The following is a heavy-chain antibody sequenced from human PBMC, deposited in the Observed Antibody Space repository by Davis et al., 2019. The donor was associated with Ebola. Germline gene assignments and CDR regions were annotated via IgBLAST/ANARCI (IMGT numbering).Heavy chain of an antibody. J-gene: IGHJ6*02. D-gene: IGHD6-13*01. V-gene: IGHV4-34*01. CDR1: GGSFSGYY. CDR2: INHSGST. CDR3: ARGRHSSSWYRGWYYYYGMDV. Sequence: MPSETLSLTCAVYGGSFSGYYWSGIRQPPGKGLEWIGEINHSGSTNYNPSLKSRVTISVDTSKNQFSLKLSSVTAADTAVYYCARGRHSSSWYRGWYYYYGMDVWGQGTTVTVSS.